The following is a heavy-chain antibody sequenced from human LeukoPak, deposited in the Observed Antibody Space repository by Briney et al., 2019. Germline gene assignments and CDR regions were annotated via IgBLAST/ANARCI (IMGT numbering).Heavy chain of an antibody. J-gene: IGHJ4*02. CDR3: ARGPYCNGGTCYSQYFDY. D-gene: IGHD2-15*01. Sequence: ASVKVSCKASGYTFSSYGISWVRQVPGQGLEWMGWISGYNGNTNYAQNLQGRVTMTTDTSTSTAYMELRSLRSDDTAAYYCARGPYCNGGTCYSQYFDYWGQGTLVTVSS. V-gene: IGHV1-18*01. CDR1: GYTFSSYG. CDR2: ISGYNGNT.